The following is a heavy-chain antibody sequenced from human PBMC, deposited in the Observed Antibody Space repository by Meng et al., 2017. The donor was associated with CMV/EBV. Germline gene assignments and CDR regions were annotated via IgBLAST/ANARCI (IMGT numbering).Heavy chain of an antibody. V-gene: IGHV3-23*01. CDR3: AKNLAFTVDTDAFDI. CDR1: GFTFSSYA. CDR2: ISGSGGST. D-gene: IGHD6-19*01. Sequence: GESLKISCAASGFTFSSYAMSWVRQAPGKGLEWVSAISGSGGSTYYADSVKGRFTISRDNSKNTLYLQMNSPRAEDTAVYYCAKNLAFTVDTDAFDIWGQGTMVTVSS. J-gene: IGHJ3*02.